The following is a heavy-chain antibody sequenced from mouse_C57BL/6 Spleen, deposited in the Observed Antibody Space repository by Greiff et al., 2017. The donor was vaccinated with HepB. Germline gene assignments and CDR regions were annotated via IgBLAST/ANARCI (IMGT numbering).Heavy chain of an antibody. CDR2: IDPSDSYT. Sequence: VQLQQSGAELVKPGASVKLSCKASGYTFTSYWMQWVKQRPGQGLEWIGEIDPSDSYTNYNQKFKGKATLTVDTSSSTAYMQLSSLTSEDSAVYYCARGTGTGYFDYWGQSTTLTVSS. D-gene: IGHD4-1*01. V-gene: IGHV1-50*01. CDR3: ARGTGTGYFDY. CDR1: GYTFTSYW. J-gene: IGHJ2*01.